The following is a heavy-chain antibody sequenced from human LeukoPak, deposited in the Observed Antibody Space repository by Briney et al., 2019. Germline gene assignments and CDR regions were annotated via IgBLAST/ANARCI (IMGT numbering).Heavy chain of an antibody. V-gene: IGHV3-74*01. D-gene: IGHD3-3*01. CDR2: INSDGSST. J-gene: IGHJ6*03. CDR1: GFTFSSYW. Sequence: GGSLRLFCAASGFTFSSYWMHWVRQAPGKGLVWVSRINSDGSSTSYADSVKGRFTISRDNAKNTLYLQMNSLRAEDTAVYYCASTTIFGVVMPYYYYYYMDVWGKGTTVTVSS. CDR3: ASTTIFGVVMPYYYYYYMDV.